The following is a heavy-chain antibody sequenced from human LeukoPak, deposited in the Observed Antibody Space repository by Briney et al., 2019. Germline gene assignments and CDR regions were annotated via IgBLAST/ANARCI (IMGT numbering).Heavy chain of an antibody. CDR3: AKDGPYDTVNWFDP. CDR1: GFTFSSYS. CDR2: ISSSSSYI. Sequence: GGSLRLSCAASGFTFSSYSMNWVRQAPGKGLEWVSSISSSSSYIYYADSVKGRFTISRDNAKNSLYLQMNSLRAEDTAVYYCAKDGPYDTVNWFDPWGQGTLVTVSS. V-gene: IGHV3-21*01. J-gene: IGHJ5*02. D-gene: IGHD3-22*01.